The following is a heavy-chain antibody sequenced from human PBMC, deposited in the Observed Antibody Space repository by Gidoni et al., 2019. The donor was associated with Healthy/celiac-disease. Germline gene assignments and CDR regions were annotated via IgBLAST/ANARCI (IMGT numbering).Heavy chain of an antibody. CDR1: GFPFSSYS. D-gene: IGHD7-27*01. CDR3: ARDWPLGDAFDI. Sequence: EVQLVESGGGLVKPGGSLRLSCAASGFPFSSYSMNWVRQAPGKGLEWVSSISSSSSYIYYADSVKGRFTISRDNAKNSLYLQRNSLRAEDTAVYYCARDWPLGDAFDIWGQGTMVTVSS. J-gene: IGHJ3*02. CDR2: ISSSSSYI. V-gene: IGHV3-21*01.